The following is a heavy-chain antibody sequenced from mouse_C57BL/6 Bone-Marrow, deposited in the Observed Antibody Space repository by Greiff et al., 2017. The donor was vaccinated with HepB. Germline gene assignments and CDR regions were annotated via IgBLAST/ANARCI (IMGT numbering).Heavy chain of an antibody. D-gene: IGHD2-4*01. V-gene: IGHV1-59*01. CDR1: GYTFTSYW. Sequence: QVQLQQPGAELVRPGTSVKLSCKASGYTFTSYWMHWVKQRPGQGLEWIGVIDPSDSYTNYNQKFKGKATLTVDTSSSTAYMQLSSLTSEDSAVYYCAREGNYDYDGYYFDYWGQGTTLTVSS. CDR2: IDPSDSYT. J-gene: IGHJ2*01. CDR3: AREGNYDYDGYYFDY.